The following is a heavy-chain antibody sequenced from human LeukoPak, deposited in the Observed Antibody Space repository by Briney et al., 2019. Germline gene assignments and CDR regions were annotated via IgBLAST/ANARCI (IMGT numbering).Heavy chain of an antibody. Sequence: RMPGPALVXPTQTLTLTCTFSGFSLSTSGMCVSWIRQPPGKALEWLARIDWDDDKYYSTSLKTRLTISKDTSKNQVVLTVTNMDPVDTATYYCARPTGSGWRFFDYWGQGTLVTVSS. D-gene: IGHD6-19*01. CDR3: ARPTGSGWRFFDY. CDR1: GFSLSTSGMC. CDR2: IDWDDDK. V-gene: IGHV2-70*11. J-gene: IGHJ4*02.